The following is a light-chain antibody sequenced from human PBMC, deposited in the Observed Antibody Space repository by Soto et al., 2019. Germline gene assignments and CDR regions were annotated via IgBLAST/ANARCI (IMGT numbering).Light chain of an antibody. J-gene: IGLJ2*01. Sequence: QSALTQPVSVSGSPGQSITISCTGTSSDVGGYNYVSWYQQHPGKAPKLMIYEVSNRPSGVSNRFSGSKSGNTASLTISGLQAEDDADYYCSSYTSSSTQVFGGGTKLTVL. V-gene: IGLV2-14*01. CDR2: EVS. CDR1: SSDVGGYNY. CDR3: SSYTSSSTQV.